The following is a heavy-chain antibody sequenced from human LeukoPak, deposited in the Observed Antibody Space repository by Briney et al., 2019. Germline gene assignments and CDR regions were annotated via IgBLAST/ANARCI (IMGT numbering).Heavy chain of an antibody. V-gene: IGHV3-11*01. CDR1: GFIFSSYW. J-gene: IGHJ5*02. Sequence: GGSLRLSCAASGFIFSSYWMSWIRQAPGKGLEWVSYISSSGSTIYYADSVKGRFTISRDNAKNSLYLQMNSLRAEDTAVYYCARGGIFGVVNEFDPWGQGTLVTVSS. D-gene: IGHD3-3*01. CDR3: ARGGIFGVVNEFDP. CDR2: ISSSGSTI.